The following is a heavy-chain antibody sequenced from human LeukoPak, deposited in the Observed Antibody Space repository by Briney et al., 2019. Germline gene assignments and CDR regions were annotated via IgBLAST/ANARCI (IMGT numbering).Heavy chain of an antibody. Sequence: PGGSLRLSCAASGFTFSSYAMSWVRQAPGKGLEWVSAISGSGGSTYYADSVQGRFTISRDNSKNTLYLQMNSLRAEDTAVYYCAKGLAVAGQPPRLGNFDYWGQGTLVTVSS. CDR2: ISGSGGST. V-gene: IGHV3-23*01. CDR1: GFTFSSYA. CDR3: AKGLAVAGQPPRLGNFDY. J-gene: IGHJ4*02. D-gene: IGHD6-19*01.